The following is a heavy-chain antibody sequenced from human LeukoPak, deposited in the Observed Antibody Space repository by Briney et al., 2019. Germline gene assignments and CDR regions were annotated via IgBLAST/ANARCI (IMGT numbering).Heavy chain of an antibody. CDR1: GFTFSSYA. V-gene: IGHV3-23*01. CDR2: ISGSGGST. Sequence: GGSLRLSCAASGFTFSSYAMSWVRQAPGKGLEWVSAISGSGGSTYYADSVKGRFTISRDNSKNTLYLQMNSLRVEDTAVYFCAKNDRYSSSPRYYFDYWGQGTLVAVSS. J-gene: IGHJ4*02. CDR3: AKNDRYSSSPRYYFDY. D-gene: IGHD6-13*01.